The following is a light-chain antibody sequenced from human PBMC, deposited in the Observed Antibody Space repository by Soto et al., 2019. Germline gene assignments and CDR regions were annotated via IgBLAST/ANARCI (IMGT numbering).Light chain of an antibody. Sequence: EIVMTQSPATLSVSPGEGATLSCRASQSVSSNLTWYQQKPGQAPRLLIYGAPTRATGVPARFSGSGSGTDFTLTISSLEPEDFSVYYCQQRYNWPITFGQGTRLEIK. V-gene: IGKV3-15*01. CDR1: QSVSSN. CDR2: GAP. J-gene: IGKJ5*01. CDR3: QQRYNWPIT.